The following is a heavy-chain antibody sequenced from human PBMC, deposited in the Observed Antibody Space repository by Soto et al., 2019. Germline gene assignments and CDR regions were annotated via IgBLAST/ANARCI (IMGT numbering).Heavy chain of an antibody. CDR2: IWYDGGNK. J-gene: IGHJ6*03. CDR3: ARATGYSSSWTYYYYMDV. V-gene: IGHV3-33*01. Sequence: GGSLRLSCAASGFTFSSYGMHWVRQAPGKGLEWVAVIWYDGGNKYYADSVKGRFTISRDNSKNTLYLQMNSLRAEDTAVYYCARATGYSSSWTYYYYMDVWGKGTTVTVSS. CDR1: GFTFSSYG. D-gene: IGHD6-13*01.